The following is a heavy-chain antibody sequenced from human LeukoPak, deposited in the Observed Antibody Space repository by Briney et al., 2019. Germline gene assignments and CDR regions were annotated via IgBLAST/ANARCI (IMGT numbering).Heavy chain of an antibody. V-gene: IGHV4-34*01. J-gene: IGHJ4*02. CDR3: ARGPVYDFWSGNYPADLDY. D-gene: IGHD3-3*01. Sequence: SETLSLTCAVYGGSFSGYYWSWIRQPPGKGLEWIGEINHSGSTNYNPSLKSRVTISVDTSKNQFSLKLSSVTAADTAVYYCARGPVYDFWSGNYPADLDYWGQGTLVTVSS. CDR1: GGSFSGYY. CDR2: INHSGST.